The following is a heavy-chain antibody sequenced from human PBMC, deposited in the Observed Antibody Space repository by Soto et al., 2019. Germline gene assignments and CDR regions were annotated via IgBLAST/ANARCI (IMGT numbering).Heavy chain of an antibody. D-gene: IGHD3-16*01. CDR2: IQDGGNI. CDR1: GFTVSNNY. V-gene: IGHV3-66*01. J-gene: IGHJ4*02. CDR3: ARGEGSGSNALGH. Sequence: PGGSLRLSCAASGFTVSNNYMTWVRQAPGKGLEWVSVIQDGGNISYADSVRDRFTISRDNSKNTVFLEMNSLRPEDTAMYFCARGEGSGSNALGHWGQGTLVTVSS.